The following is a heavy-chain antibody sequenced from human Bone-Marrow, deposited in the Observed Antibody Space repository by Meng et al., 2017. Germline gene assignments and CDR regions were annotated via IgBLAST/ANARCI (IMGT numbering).Heavy chain of an antibody. CDR2: INTDGSST. V-gene: IGHV3-74*01. CDR3: ARFTPFDY. Sequence: GESGGALFRAGGSLRLSCTASEFTFSSYWMHWVRQAPGKGPVWVSRINTDGSSTDYADSVKGRFTISRDNAKNTLYLQMNSLRAEDTAMYYCARFTPFDYWGQGTLVTVSS. J-gene: IGHJ4*02. CDR1: EFTFSSYW.